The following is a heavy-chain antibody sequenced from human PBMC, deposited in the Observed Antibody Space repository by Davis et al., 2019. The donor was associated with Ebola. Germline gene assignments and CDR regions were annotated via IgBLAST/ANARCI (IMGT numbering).Heavy chain of an antibody. Sequence: GESLKISCTVSGFAFNTDAMHWVRQTPGRGLEWVALIWFDGSHESYVDSVKGRFTISRDNFKNTLFLEMNSLRAEDTAVYHCVRNKDGSGWGSFDYWGQGTLLTVSS. CDR1: GFAFNTDA. CDR2: IWFDGSHE. CDR3: VRNKDGSGWGSFDY. V-gene: IGHV3-33*08. D-gene: IGHD6-19*01. J-gene: IGHJ4*02.